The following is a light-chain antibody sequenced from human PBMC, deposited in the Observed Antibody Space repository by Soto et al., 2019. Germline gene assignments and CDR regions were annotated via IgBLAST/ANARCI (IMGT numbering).Light chain of an antibody. Sequence: QPVLTQPPSVSGAPGQRVPISCTGSSSNIGAGYDVHWYQQLPGTAPKLLIYGNSNRPSGVPDRFSGSKSGTSASLAITGLQAEDEADYYCQSYDSSLSGSGVFGGGTKLTVL. CDR3: QSYDSSLSGSGV. V-gene: IGLV1-40*01. CDR2: GNS. J-gene: IGLJ2*01. CDR1: SSNIGAGYD.